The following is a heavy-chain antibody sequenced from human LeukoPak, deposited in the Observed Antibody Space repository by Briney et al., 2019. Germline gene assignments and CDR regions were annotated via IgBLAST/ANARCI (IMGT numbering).Heavy chain of an antibody. CDR3: VRSPRAVAGTKWFDP. D-gene: IGHD6-19*01. V-gene: IGHV4-59*08. CDR2: IYYSGST. Sequence: PSETLSLTCTVSGGSISSYYWSWIRQPPGKGLEWIGYIYYSGSTNYNPSLKSRVTISVDTSKNQFSLKLSSVTAADTAVYYCVRSPRAVAGTKWFDPWGQGTLVTVSS. CDR1: GGSISSYY. J-gene: IGHJ5*02.